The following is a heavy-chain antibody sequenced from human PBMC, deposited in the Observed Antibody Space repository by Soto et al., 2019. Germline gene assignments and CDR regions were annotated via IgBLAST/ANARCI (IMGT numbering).Heavy chain of an antibody. CDR2: ISAYNGNT. V-gene: IGHV1-18*01. CDR3: ARHIAAAGTGAFDI. D-gene: IGHD6-13*01. Sequence: GASVKVSCKASGYTFTSYGISWVRQAPGQGLEWMGWISAYNGNTNYAQKLQGSVTMTTDTSTSTAYMELRSLRSDDTAVYYCARHIAAAGTGAFDIWGQGTMVTVSS. CDR1: GYTFTSYG. J-gene: IGHJ3*02.